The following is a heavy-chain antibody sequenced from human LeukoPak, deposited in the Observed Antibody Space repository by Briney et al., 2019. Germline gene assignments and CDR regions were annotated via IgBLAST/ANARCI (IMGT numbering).Heavy chain of an antibody. Sequence: GGSLRLSCAASGFTFNTYRMSWVRQAPGKGLEWVANIKHDGSEENYVDSVKGRFTISRDNAKGSLSLQMNSLRGEDTAVYYRARDLYYYDSSGYYRGLDYWGQGTLVTVSS. J-gene: IGHJ4*02. CDR1: GFTFNTYR. CDR2: IKHDGSEE. V-gene: IGHV3-7*01. D-gene: IGHD3-22*01. CDR3: ARDLYYYDSSGYYRGLDY.